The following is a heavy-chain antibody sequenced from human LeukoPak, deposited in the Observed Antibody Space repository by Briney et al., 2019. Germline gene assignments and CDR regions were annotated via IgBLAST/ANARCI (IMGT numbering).Heavy chain of an antibody. CDR2: VRPNSGAT. V-gene: IGHV1-2*02. CDR3: GRGIGSLTMS. D-gene: IGHD1-26*01. Sequence: GASVKVSCKTSGFIFTGYHIHWVRQAPGQGLEWMGWVRPNSGATNYAKKFRDRVTMTTDTSISTAYMELTRVTSDDTAVYFCGRGIGSLTMSWGQGTLVTVSS. J-gene: IGHJ1*01. CDR1: GFIFTGYH.